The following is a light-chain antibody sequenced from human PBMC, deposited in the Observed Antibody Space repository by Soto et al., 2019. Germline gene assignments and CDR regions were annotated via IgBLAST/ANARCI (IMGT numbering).Light chain of an antibody. Sequence: IVLTQSPGTLSLSPGVRATLSCRTSQSVSTSKLAWYQQRPGQAPRLLMYDASRRATGFPDRFSGSGSGTDFTLTISRLEPEDVAVYYCQQYVNFVWTFGQGTKVDIK. CDR1: QSVSTSK. J-gene: IGKJ1*01. CDR3: QQYVNFVWT. V-gene: IGKV3-20*01. CDR2: DAS.